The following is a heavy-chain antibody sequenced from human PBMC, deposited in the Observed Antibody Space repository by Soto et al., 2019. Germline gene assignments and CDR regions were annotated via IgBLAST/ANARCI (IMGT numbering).Heavy chain of an antibody. D-gene: IGHD5-18*01. J-gene: IGHJ4*02. CDR3: TTRGYSYGFPLGFDY. Sequence: EVQLVESGGGLVKPGGSLRLTCAASGFTFSNAWMSWVRQAPGKGLEWVGRIKSKTDGGTTDYAAPVKGRFTISRDDSKNTLYLQMNSLKTEDTAVYYCTTRGYSYGFPLGFDYWGQGTLVTVSS. CDR2: IKSKTDGGTT. CDR1: GFTFSNAW. V-gene: IGHV3-15*01.